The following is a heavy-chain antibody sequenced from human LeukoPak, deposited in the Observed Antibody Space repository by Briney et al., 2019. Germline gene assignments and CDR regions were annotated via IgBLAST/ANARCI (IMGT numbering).Heavy chain of an antibody. D-gene: IGHD6-13*01. CDR2: IYHSGST. J-gene: IGHJ4*02. CDR1: GYSISSGYY. Sequence: SETLSLTCTVSGYSISSGYYWGWIRQPPGKGLEWIGSIYHSGSTYYNPSLKSRVTISVDTSKNQFSLKLSSVTAADTAVYYCARDRGAAAGTFDYWGQGTLVTVSS. CDR3: ARDRGAAAGTFDY. V-gene: IGHV4-38-2*02.